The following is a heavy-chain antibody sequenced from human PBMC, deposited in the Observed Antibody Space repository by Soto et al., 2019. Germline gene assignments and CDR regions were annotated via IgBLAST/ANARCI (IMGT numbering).Heavy chain of an antibody. Sequence: ASVKVSCKASGYTFTSYGISWVRQAPGQGLEWMGWISAYNGNTNYAQKLQGRVTMTTDTSTSTAYMELRSLRSDDTAVYYCARIVERRDDNWFDPWGQGTLVTVSS. D-gene: IGHD1-1*01. CDR2: ISAYNGNT. V-gene: IGHV1-18*01. CDR3: ARIVERRDDNWFDP. J-gene: IGHJ5*02. CDR1: GYTFTSYG.